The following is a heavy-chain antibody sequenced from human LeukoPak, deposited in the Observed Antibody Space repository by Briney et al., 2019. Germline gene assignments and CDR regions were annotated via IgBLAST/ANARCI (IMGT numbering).Heavy chain of an antibody. CDR3: ARDWSGSRMNWFDP. V-gene: IGHV4-39*07. CDR2: IYYSGST. D-gene: IGHD3-3*01. J-gene: IGHJ5*02. CDR1: GGSISSSSYY. Sequence: PSETLSLTCTVSGGSISSSSYYWGWIRQPPGKGLEWIGSIYYSGSTYYNPSLKSRVTISVDTSKNQFSLKLSSVTAADTAVYYCARDWSGSRMNWFDPWGQGTLVTVSS.